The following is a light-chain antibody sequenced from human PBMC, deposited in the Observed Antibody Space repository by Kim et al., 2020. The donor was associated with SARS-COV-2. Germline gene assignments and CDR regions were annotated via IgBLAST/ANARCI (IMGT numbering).Light chain of an antibody. CDR1: NIGSKS. CDR2: YDS. J-gene: IGLJ3*02. Sequence: SYEPTQPPSVPVAPGKTARITCGGNNIGSKSVHWYQQKPGQAPVLVIYYDSDRPSGIPERFSGSNSGNTATLTISRVEAGDEADYYCQVWDSSSDHWVFGGGSKLTVL. V-gene: IGLV3-21*04. CDR3: QVWDSSSDHWV.